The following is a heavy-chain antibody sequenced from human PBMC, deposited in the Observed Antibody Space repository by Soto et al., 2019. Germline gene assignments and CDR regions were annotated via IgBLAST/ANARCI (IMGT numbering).Heavy chain of an antibody. D-gene: IGHD3-22*01. J-gene: IGHJ4*02. CDR1: GYTFTSYG. Sequence: ASVKVSCKASGYTFTSYGISWVRQAPGQGLEWMGWISAYNGNTNYAQKPQGRVTMTTDTSTSTAYMELRSLRSDDTAVYYCARDTYYYDSSGYNPGTHFDYWGQGTLVTVSS. CDR2: ISAYNGNT. V-gene: IGHV1-18*01. CDR3: ARDTYYYDSSGYNPGTHFDY.